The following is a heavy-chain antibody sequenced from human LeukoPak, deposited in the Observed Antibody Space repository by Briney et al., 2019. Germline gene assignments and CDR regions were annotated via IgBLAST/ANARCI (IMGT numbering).Heavy chain of an antibody. J-gene: IGHJ4*02. CDR2: MYYDGST. CDR3: ARQKSREGYYYFDY. D-gene: IGHD3-22*01. Sequence: PETLSLACTVSGGSINSGTFYWGWIRQPPGKGLEWIGSMYYDGSTYYNPSLKSRVTISVDTSKNQFSLKLSSVTAADTAVYYCARQKSREGYYYFDYWGQGTLVTVSS. CDR1: GGSINSGTFY. V-gene: IGHV4-39*01.